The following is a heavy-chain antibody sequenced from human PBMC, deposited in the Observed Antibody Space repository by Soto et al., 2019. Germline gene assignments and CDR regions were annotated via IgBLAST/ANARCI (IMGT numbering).Heavy chain of an antibody. J-gene: IGHJ5*02. Sequence: SETLSLTCTVSGGYIGSGGYSWSWIRQPPGKGLEWIGYIYHSGSTYYNPSLKSRVTISVDRSKNQFSLKLSSVTAADTAVYYCARVPGPWGQGTLVTVSS. CDR3: ARVPGP. D-gene: IGHD3-10*01. V-gene: IGHV4-30-2*01. CDR2: IYHSGST. CDR1: GGYIGSGGYS.